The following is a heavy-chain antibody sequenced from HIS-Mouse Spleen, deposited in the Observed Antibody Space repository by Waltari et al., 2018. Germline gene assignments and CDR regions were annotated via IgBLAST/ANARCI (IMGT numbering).Heavy chain of an antibody. D-gene: IGHD6-13*01. Sequence: QLQLQESGPGLVKPSETLSLTCTVSGCSISSRSYYLGWIRQPPGKGLEWIGSIYYSGSTYYNPSLKSRVTISVDTSKNQFSLKLSSVTAADTAVYYCAREIPYSSSWYDWYFDLWGRGTLVTVSS. V-gene: IGHV4-39*07. J-gene: IGHJ2*01. CDR3: AREIPYSSSWYDWYFDL. CDR1: GCSISSRSYY. CDR2: IYYSGST.